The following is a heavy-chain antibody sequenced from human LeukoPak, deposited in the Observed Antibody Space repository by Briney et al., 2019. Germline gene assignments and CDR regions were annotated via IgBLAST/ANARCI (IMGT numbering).Heavy chain of an antibody. V-gene: IGHV3-30-3*01. CDR3: SRDSWVRFGNGFYSVDH. Sequence: SGGSLRLSCAASGFTFSNYAMNWVRQAPGKGLEWVATISFDGSNKYNSDVVTGRFTVSGDNTKNTFYLQLDSLRTEDTALYSCSRDSWVRFGNGFYSVDHWGQGSLVTVSS. D-gene: IGHD3-10*01. J-gene: IGHJ4*02. CDR1: GFTFSNYA. CDR2: ISFDGSNK.